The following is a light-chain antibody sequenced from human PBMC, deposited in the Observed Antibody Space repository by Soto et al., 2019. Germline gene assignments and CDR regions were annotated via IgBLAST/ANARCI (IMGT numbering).Light chain of an antibody. V-gene: IGKV1-17*03. CDR1: QGISNY. CDR2: AAS. J-gene: IGKJ1*01. Sequence: IQMPRSTSEMSGSVGGIVGITWLASQGISNYLAWFQQKPGKVPKRLIYAASSLQSGVPSRFSGSGSGTDFTLTFSGLQPEDSATHYCLQDYNYPWTFAQRAKV. CDR3: LQDYNYPWT.